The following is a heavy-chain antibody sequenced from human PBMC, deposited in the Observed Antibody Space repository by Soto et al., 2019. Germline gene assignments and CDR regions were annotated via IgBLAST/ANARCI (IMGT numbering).Heavy chain of an antibody. CDR3: ARGSDYVWGSYRPNWFDP. V-gene: IGHV4-30-2*01. D-gene: IGHD3-16*02. CDR1: CGSISSGGYS. J-gene: IGHJ5*02. CDR2: IYHSGST. Sequence: SETLSLTCAVSCGSISSGGYSWSWIRQPPGKGLEWIGYIYHSGSTYYNPSLKSRVTISVDRSKNQFSLKLSSVTAADTAVYYCARGSDYVWGSYRPNWFDPWGQGTLVTVSS.